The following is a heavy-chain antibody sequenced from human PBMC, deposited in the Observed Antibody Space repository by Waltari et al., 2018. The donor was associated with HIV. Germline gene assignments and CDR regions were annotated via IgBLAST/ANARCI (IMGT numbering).Heavy chain of an antibody. V-gene: IGHV3-21*06. CDR1: GFTFKTYS. D-gene: IGHD2-21*02. J-gene: IGHJ3*01. Sequence: ESGGGRAKPGGTLKLSCSGSGFTFKTYSVSWIRQTPGRGLEWFSSISDDSSFIYYADSVKVRFTVSRDNVRNSVFLQINDVRAEDTATYFCGAFLCAEDCRDGFDVWGQGTMVTVS. CDR2: ISDDSSFI. CDR3: GAFLCAEDCRDGFDV.